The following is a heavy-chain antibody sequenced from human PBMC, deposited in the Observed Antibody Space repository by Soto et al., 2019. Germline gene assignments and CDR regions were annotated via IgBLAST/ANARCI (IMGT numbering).Heavy chain of an antibody. CDR2: VSSNGNKK. CDR3: ARDTKSGYDRNWYFDL. V-gene: IGHV3-30*19. J-gene: IGHJ2*01. D-gene: IGHD5-12*01. Sequence: QVQLAESGGGVVQPGRSQRLSCAASGFIFTSYGLNWVRQAPGKGLEWVAAVSSNGNKKYYADSVKGRFTISRDTTNKTLYLQMNGLSAADTAVDYFARDTKSGYDRNWYFDLWGRGTRVTVSS. CDR1: GFIFTSYG.